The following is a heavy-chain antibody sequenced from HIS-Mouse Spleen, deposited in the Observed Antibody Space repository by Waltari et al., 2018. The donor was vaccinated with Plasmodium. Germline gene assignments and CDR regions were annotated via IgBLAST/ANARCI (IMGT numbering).Heavy chain of an antibody. V-gene: IGHV4-31*03. CDR3: ARAPKRRNYYDSSGYRPAEYFQH. D-gene: IGHD3-22*01. CDR1: GGSISSGGYY. J-gene: IGHJ1*01. Sequence: ESGPGLVKPSQTLSLTCTVSGGSISSGGYYWSWIRQHPGKGLEWIGYIYYSGSTYYNPSLKSRVTISVDTSKNQFSLKLSSVTAADTAGYYGARAPKRRNYYDSSGYRPAEYFQHWGQGTLVTVSS. CDR2: IYYSGST.